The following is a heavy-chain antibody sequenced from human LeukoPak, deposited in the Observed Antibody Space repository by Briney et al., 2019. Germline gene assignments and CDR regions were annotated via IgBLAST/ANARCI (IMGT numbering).Heavy chain of an antibody. V-gene: IGHV1-69*05. CDR3: ARGGATVTTFRFDY. Sequence: GSSVKVSCKASGGTFSSYAISWVRQAPGQGLEWMGGIIPIFGTANYGQKFQGRVTITTDESTSTAYMELSSLRSEDTAVYYCARGGATVTTFRFDYWGQGTLVTVSS. CDR1: GGTFSSYA. CDR2: IIPIFGTA. D-gene: IGHD4-11*01. J-gene: IGHJ4*02.